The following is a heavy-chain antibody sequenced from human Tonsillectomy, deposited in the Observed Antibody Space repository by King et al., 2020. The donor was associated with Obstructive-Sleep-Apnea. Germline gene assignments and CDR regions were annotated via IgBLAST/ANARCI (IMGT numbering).Heavy chain of an antibody. V-gene: IGHV3-21*01. Sequence: QLVESGGGLVKPGGSLRLSCAASGFTFSSYSMNWVRQAPGKGLEWVSSISSTSSYIYYADSVKGRFTISRDNAKNSLYLHVSSLSAEDTAVYYCAREFHIAAATDYYYYGLDVWGQGTTVTVSS. CDR1: GFTFSSYS. D-gene: IGHD6-13*01. CDR3: AREFHIAAATDYYYYGLDV. CDR2: ISSTSSYI. J-gene: IGHJ6*02.